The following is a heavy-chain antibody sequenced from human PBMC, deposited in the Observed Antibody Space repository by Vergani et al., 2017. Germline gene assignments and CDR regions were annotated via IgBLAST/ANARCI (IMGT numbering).Heavy chain of an antibody. V-gene: IGHV4-61*02. D-gene: IGHD2-2*01. CDR3: SRDGGIVVVPAAPDYYYYGMDV. CDR2: IYTSGST. J-gene: IGHJ6*02. CDR1: GGSISSGSYY. Sequence: QVQLQESGPGLVKPSQTLSLTCTVSGGSISSGSYYWGWIRQPPGKGLEWIGRIYTSGSTNYNPSLKSRVTISVDTSKNQFSLKLSSVTAADTAVYYCSRDGGIVVVPAAPDYYYYGMDVWGQGTTVTVSS.